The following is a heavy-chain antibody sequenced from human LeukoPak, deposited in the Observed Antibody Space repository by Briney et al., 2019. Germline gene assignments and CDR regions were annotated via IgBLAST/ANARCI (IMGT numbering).Heavy chain of an antibody. J-gene: IGHJ4*02. D-gene: IGHD3-16*02. CDR3: ARGRGVYVWGSYRPRSLFDY. CDR2: IYYSGST. V-gene: IGHV4-59*12. Sequence: SETLSLTCTVSGGSFNSYYWSWIRQPPGKGLEWIGYIYYSGSTNYNPSLKSRVTISVDTSKNQFSLKLSSVTAADTAVYYCARGRGVYVWGSYRPRSLFDYWGQGTLVTVSS. CDR1: GGSFNSYY.